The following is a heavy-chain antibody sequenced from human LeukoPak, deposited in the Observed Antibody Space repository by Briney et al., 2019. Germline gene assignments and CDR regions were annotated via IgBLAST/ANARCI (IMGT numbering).Heavy chain of an antibody. V-gene: IGHV3-7*03. J-gene: IGHJ4*02. CDR3: ASGGYSFFY. D-gene: IGHD5-18*01. Sequence: GGSLRLSCAASGFSFSSYWMNWVRQAPGKGLERVAHIKQDGREKYYVDSVKGRFTISRDNAKNSLYLQMNSLRAEDTAVYYCASGGYSFFYWGQGTLVTVSS. CDR2: IKQDGREK. CDR1: GFSFSSYW.